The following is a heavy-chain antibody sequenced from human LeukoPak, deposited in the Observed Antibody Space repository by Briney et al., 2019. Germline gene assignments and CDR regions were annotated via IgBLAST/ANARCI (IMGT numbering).Heavy chain of an antibody. Sequence: SETLSLTCAVYGGSFSGYYWSWIRQPPGKGLEWIGEINHSGSTNYNPSLKSRVTISVDTSKNQFPLKLSSVTAADTAVYYCAGTITKYNSGWYHDYNWFDPWGQGTLVTVSS. CDR1: GGSFSGYY. CDR3: AGTITKYNSGWYHDYNWFDP. J-gene: IGHJ5*02. V-gene: IGHV4-34*01. CDR2: INHSGST. D-gene: IGHD6-19*01.